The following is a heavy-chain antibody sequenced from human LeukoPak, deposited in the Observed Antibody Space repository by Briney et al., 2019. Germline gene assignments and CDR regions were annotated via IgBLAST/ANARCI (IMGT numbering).Heavy chain of an antibody. CDR2: ISYDGSNK. CDR3: ARSLDSPDISAVYDTSGYYPIDY. Sequence: GGSLRLSCTASGFIFSNYGMHWVRQAPGKGLEWVAVISYDGSNKYYADSVKGRFTISRDNSKNTLYLQMNSLRAEDTAVYYCARSLDSPDISAVYDTSGYYPIDYWGQGTLVTVSS. D-gene: IGHD3-22*01. V-gene: IGHV3-30*19. CDR1: GFIFSNYG. J-gene: IGHJ4*02.